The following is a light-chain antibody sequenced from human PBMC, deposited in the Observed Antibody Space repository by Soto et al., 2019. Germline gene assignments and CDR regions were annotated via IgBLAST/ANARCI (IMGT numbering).Light chain of an antibody. CDR2: VVS. Sequence: QSALTQPASVSGSPGQSITISCTGTSSDVGAYDYVSWYQQHPDKAPKLIIFVVSNRPSGVSNRFSGSKSCNTASLTISGLQAEDEAEYYCSLYTSSDTPYVFGTGTKLTVL. CDR1: SSDVGAYDY. J-gene: IGLJ1*01. CDR3: SLYTSSDTPYV. V-gene: IGLV2-14*01.